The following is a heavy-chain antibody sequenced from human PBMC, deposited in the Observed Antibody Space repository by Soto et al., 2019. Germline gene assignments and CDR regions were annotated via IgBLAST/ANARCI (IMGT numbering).Heavy chain of an antibody. D-gene: IGHD6-13*01. CDR3: AGSFSAAEYYYYYGMDV. J-gene: IGHJ6*02. CDR1: GGTFSSYA. V-gene: IGHV1-69*13. CDR2: IIPIFGTA. Sequence: GASVKVSCKASGGTFSSYAISWVRQAPGQGLEWMGGIIPIFGTANYAQKFQGRVTVTADESTSTAYMELSSLRSEDTAVYYCAGSFSAAEYYYYYGMDVWGQGTTVTVSS.